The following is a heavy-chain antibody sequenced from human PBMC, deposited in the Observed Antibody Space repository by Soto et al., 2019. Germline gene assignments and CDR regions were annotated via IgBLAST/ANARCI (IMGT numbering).Heavy chain of an antibody. V-gene: IGHV3-72*01. CDR3: AIPQWLSDDMAV. Sequence: EVQLVESGGDLVQPGGSLRLSCAASGLTFSDYYVDWVRQAPGKGLEWVGRTRDKAHRYTTFYAASVRGRFTISRDDSENSLYLQMNSLKTEDTAVYYCAIPQWLSDDMAVWGKGTTVTVSS. J-gene: IGHJ6*04. CDR2: TRDKAHRYTT. D-gene: IGHD6-19*01. CDR1: GLTFSDYY.